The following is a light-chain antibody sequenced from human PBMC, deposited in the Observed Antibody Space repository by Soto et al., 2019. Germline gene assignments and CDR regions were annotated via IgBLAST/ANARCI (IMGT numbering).Light chain of an antibody. Sequence: DIQMTQSPSSLSASVGDRVTITCRASQGIRNDLGWYQQKAGQAPKRLVYDATSLQSGVPSRFSGSGSGTEFTLTISSLQPEDFAAYYCRQFNAYPLTFGQGTRLEIK. CDR2: DAT. J-gene: IGKJ5*01. V-gene: IGKV1-17*01. CDR1: QGIRND. CDR3: RQFNAYPLT.